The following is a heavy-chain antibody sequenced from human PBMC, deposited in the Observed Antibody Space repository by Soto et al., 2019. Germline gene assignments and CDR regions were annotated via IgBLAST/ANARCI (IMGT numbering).Heavy chain of an antibody. D-gene: IGHD2-2*02. CDR2: MNPNSGNT. CDR3: AREIPDTLDAFDI. CDR1: GYTFTSYD. J-gene: IGHJ3*02. Sequence: ASVKVSCKASGYTFTSYDINWVRQATGQGLEWMGWMNPNSGNTGYAQKFQGRVTMTRNTSISTAYMELSSLRSEDTAVYYCAREIPDTLDAFDIWGQGTMVTVSS. V-gene: IGHV1-8*01.